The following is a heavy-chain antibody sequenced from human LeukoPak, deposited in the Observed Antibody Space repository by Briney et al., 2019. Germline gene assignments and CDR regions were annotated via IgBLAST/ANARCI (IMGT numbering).Heavy chain of an antibody. J-gene: IGHJ4*02. CDR3: ARTLDYYDSSGYFY. CDR1: GFTFSTYA. D-gene: IGHD3-22*01. V-gene: IGHV3-23*01. Sequence: AGGSLRLSCAASGFTFSTYAMSWVRQAPGKGLEWVSTISGSGGNTYYADSVKGRFTISRDNSKNTLYLQMNSLIAEDTAVYYCARTLDYYDSSGYFYWGQGTLVTVSS. CDR2: ISGSGGNT.